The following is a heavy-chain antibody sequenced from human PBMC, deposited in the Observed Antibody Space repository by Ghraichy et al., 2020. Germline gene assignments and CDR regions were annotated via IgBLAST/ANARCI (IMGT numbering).Heavy chain of an antibody. Sequence: GGSLLSCAASGFTFSSYSMNWVRQAPGKGLEWVSYISSSSSTIYYADSVKGRFTISRANAKNSLYLQMNSLRDEDTAVYYCARSKNYDILTGYYHPHYYYGMDVWGQGTTVTVSS. CDR1: GFTFSSYS. V-gene: IGHV3-48*02. D-gene: IGHD3-9*01. J-gene: IGHJ6*02. CDR3: ARSKNYDILTGYYHPHYYYGMDV. CDR2: ISSSSSTI.